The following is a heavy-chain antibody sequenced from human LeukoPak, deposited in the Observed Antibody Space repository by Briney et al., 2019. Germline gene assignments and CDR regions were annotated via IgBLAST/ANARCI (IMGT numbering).Heavy chain of an antibody. CDR2: IYTSGST. D-gene: IGHD3-10*01. Sequence: SQTLSLTCTVSGGSISSYYWSWIRQPAGKGLEWIGRIYTSGSTNYNPSLKSRVTMSVDTSKNQFSLKLSSVTAADTAVYYCARDQYYYGSGSYGLDYWGQGTLVTVSS. J-gene: IGHJ4*02. CDR1: GGSISSYY. CDR3: ARDQYYYGSGSYGLDY. V-gene: IGHV4-4*07.